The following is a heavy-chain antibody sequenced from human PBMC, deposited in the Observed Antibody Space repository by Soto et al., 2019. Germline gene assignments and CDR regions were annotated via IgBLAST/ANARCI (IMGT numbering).Heavy chain of an antibody. CDR3: ASFVVAAAAGVYYGMDV. V-gene: IGHV4-39*01. Sequence: SETLSLTCTVSGGSISSSSYYWGWIRQPPGKGLEWVGSIYYSGSTYYNPSLKSRVTISVDTSKNQFSLKLSSVTAADTAVYYCASFVVAAAAGVYYGMDVWGQGTTVTVSS. CDR2: IYYSGST. J-gene: IGHJ6*02. D-gene: IGHD6-13*01. CDR1: GGSISSSSYY.